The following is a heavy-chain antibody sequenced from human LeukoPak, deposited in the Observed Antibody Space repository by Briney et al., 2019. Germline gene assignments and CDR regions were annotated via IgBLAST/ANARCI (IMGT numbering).Heavy chain of an antibody. Sequence: GGSLRLSCAASGFTFSSYAMSWVRQAPGKGLEWVSGSGSGGSTHYADSVKGRFTISRDNSKNTLYLQMNSLRAEDTAVYYCAKMLYYYDSSGYYDYWGQGTLVTVSS. V-gene: IGHV3-23*01. D-gene: IGHD3-22*01. CDR1: GFTFSSYA. CDR2: SGSGGST. CDR3: AKMLYYYDSSGYYDY. J-gene: IGHJ4*02.